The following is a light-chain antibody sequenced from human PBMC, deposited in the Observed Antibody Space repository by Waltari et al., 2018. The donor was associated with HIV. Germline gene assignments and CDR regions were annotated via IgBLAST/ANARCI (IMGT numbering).Light chain of an antibody. V-gene: IGKV2-28*01. Sequence: DVVMIQSQLSRRVTPGEPASISCRSSKRLMSRNGKNHLDCYLQKPVQSPQLLIYVCSNRASGVPDRFSGSGSGTDFTLKISRVEAEDVVVYYCMQALEAPLTFGGGTKVQIK. CDR1: KRLMSRNGKNH. J-gene: IGKJ4*01. CDR3: MQALEAPLT. CDR2: VCS.